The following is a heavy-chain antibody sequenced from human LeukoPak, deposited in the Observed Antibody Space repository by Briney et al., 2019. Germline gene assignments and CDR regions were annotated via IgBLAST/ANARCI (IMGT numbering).Heavy chain of an antibody. V-gene: IGHV3-48*04. CDR2: ISTSSDTI. CDR1: GLIFSRYS. CDR3: ARDNWNDC. J-gene: IGHJ5*01. Sequence: GGSLSLSCAASGLIFSRYSMTWVRHARGEGREWVSFISTSSDTIYYADFEKRRFTISRDNAKNSLYLQMNSLRAEDTAINYCARDNWNDCWGQGTLVTVSS.